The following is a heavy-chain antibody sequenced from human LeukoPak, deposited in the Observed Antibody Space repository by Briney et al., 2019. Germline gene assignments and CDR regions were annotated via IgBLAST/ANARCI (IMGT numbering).Heavy chain of an antibody. V-gene: IGHV4-34*01. Sequence: PSETLSLTCAVYGGSFSGYYWSWIRQPPGKGLEWIGEINHSGSTNYNPSLKSRVTISVDTSKNQFSLKLSSVTAADTAVYHCASRGGITFGGVIEKDYWGQGTLVTVSS. CDR2: INHSGST. J-gene: IGHJ4*02. CDR1: GGSFSGYY. D-gene: IGHD3-16*02. CDR3: ASRGGITFGGVIEKDY.